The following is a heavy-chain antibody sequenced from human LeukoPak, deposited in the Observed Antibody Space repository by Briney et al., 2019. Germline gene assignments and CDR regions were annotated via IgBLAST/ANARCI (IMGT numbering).Heavy chain of an antibody. CDR1: GASISSYY. D-gene: IGHD6-13*01. J-gene: IGHJ2*01. Sequence: SETLSLTCTVSGASISSYYWSWIRQPAGKGLEWIGRIYVSGSTTYNPSLKSRVTISVDTSKNQFSLKLSSVTAAHTAVYYCARVYYSNSYDYWYFDLWGRGTLVTVSS. CDR2: IYVSGST. CDR3: ARVYYSNSYDYWYFDL. V-gene: IGHV4-4*07.